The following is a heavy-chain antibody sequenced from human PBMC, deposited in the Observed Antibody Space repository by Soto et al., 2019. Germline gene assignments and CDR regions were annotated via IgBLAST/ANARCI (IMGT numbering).Heavy chain of an antibody. V-gene: IGHV3-73*02. CDR3: TTTTGEY. CDR2: IRSKTYSYAT. J-gene: IGHJ4*02. CDR1: GLTFSGSA. Sequence: EVQLVESGGGLVQPGGSPKLSCAASGLTFSGSAMHWVRQASGKGLEWVGRIRSKTYSYATAYAASVSGRFTISRDDSKNTAYLQMNTLKTEDTAVYYCTTTTGEYWGQGTLVTVSS. D-gene: IGHD1-1*01.